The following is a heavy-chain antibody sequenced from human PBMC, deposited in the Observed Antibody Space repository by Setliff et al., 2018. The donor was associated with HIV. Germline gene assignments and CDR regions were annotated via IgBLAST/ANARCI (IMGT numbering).Heavy chain of an antibody. CDR1: GYTFTGYY. CDR3: AREAPAVVPTLLPDS. V-gene: IGHV1-2*06. J-gene: IGHJ4*02. CDR2: IYPNSGGT. Sequence: GASVKVSCKASGYTFTGYYMHWVRQAPGQGLEWMGRIYPNSGGTNYAQKFQGRVTMTRDTSISTAYMELSRLRSDDAAVYYCAREAPAVVPTLLPDSWGQGTLVTVSS. D-gene: IGHD6-19*01.